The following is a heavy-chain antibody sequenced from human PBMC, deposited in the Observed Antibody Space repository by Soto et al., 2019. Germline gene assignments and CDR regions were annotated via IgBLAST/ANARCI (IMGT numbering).Heavy chain of an antibody. CDR1: GGSISSSSYY. V-gene: IGHV4-39*07. D-gene: IGHD3-10*01. J-gene: IGHJ4*02. CDR3: ARIPNLLGDRGFDY. Sequence: SETLSLTCTVSGGSISSSSYYWGWIRQPPGKGLEWIGSIYYSGSTYYNPSLKSRVTISVDTSKNQFSLKLNSVTAADTAVYYCARIPNLLGDRGFDYWGQGTLVTVSS. CDR2: IYYSGST.